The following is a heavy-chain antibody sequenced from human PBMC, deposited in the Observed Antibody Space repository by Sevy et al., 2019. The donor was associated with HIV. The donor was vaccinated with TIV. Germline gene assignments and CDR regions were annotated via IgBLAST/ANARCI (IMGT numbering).Heavy chain of an antibody. V-gene: IGHV1-2*02. J-gene: IGHJ6*02. D-gene: IGHD4-17*01. CDR3: ARLTTQPTSDLYGLDV. CDR2: INSDSGVT. CDR1: SYIFTDYY. Sequence: ASMKVSCKASSYIFTDYYIHWVRQAPGQGLEWMAWINSDSGVTNYAQRFQGEVTVTRDPSLSTAYLELTNLKSNDTAIYYCARLTTQPTSDLYGLDVWGQGTTVTVSS.